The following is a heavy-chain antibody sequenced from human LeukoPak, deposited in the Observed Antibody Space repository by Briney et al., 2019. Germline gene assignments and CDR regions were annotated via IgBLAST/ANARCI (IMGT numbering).Heavy chain of an antibody. V-gene: IGHV3-7*05. Sequence: PGGSLRLSCAASGFTFSSHWMSWVRQAPGKGLEWVANIKQDGSEKYYVGSVKGRFTISRDNAKNSLYLQMNSLRAEDTAVHYCAREWCRGDSCYRIFDYWGQGTLVTVSS. CDR1: GFTFSSHW. CDR3: AREWCRGDSCYRIFDY. J-gene: IGHJ4*02. D-gene: IGHD2-15*01. CDR2: IKQDGSEK.